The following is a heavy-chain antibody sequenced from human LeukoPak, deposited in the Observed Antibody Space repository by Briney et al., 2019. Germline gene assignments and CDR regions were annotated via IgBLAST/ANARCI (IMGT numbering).Heavy chain of an antibody. J-gene: IGHJ4*02. CDR3: ARALGRVAATEYYFDY. Sequence: ASVKVSCTASGYTFTSYYMHWVRQAPGQGLEWMGIINPSGGSTSYAQKFQGRVTMTRDTSTSTVYMELSSLRSEDTAVYYCARALGRVAATEYYFDYWGQGTLVTVSS. V-gene: IGHV1-46*01. CDR1: GYTFTSYY. CDR2: INPSGGST. D-gene: IGHD2-15*01.